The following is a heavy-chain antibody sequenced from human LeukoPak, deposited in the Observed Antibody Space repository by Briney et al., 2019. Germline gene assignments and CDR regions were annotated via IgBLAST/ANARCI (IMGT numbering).Heavy chain of an antibody. Sequence: SETLSLTCTVSGGSISSSSYYWGWIRQPPGKGLEWIGSIYYSGSTNNNPSLKSRVTISVDTSKNQFSLKLSSVTAADTAVYYCARGGGIVVVPAAIWFDPWGQGTLVTVSS. CDR3: ARGGGIVVVPAAIWFDP. D-gene: IGHD2-2*01. J-gene: IGHJ5*02. CDR1: GGSISSSSYY. V-gene: IGHV4-39*01. CDR2: IYYSGST.